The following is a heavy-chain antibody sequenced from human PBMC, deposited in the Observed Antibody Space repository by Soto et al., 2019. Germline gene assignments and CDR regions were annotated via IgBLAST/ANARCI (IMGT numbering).Heavy chain of an antibody. CDR2: INSDGSST. Sequence: GGSLRLSCAASGFTFSSYWMHWVRQAPGKGLVWVSRINSDGSSTGYADSVKGRFTISRDNAKNTLYLQMNSLRAEDTAVYYCARPYGSGSYSDDAFDIWGQGTMVTVSS. J-gene: IGHJ3*02. D-gene: IGHD3-10*01. CDR1: GFTFSSYW. CDR3: ARPYGSGSYSDDAFDI. V-gene: IGHV3-74*01.